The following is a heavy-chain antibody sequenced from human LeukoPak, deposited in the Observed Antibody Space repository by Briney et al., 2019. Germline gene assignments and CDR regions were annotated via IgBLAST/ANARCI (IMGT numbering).Heavy chain of an antibody. D-gene: IGHD3-10*01. CDR2: ISGSGGST. CDR3: AKRYYGSGSYPLGISYFDY. V-gene: IGHV3-23*01. J-gene: IGHJ4*02. CDR1: GFTFSNYE. Sequence: PGGSLRLSCAASGFTFSNYEINWVRQAPGKGLEWVSAISGSGGSTYYADSVKGRFTISRDNSKNTLYLQMNSLRAEDTAVYYCAKRYYGSGSYPLGISYFDYWGQGTLVTVSS.